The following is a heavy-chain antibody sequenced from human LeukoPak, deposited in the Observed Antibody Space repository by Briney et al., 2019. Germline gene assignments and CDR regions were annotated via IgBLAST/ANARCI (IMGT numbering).Heavy chain of an antibody. CDR3: VVTRTRGDH. CDR2: ISSRSNYI. J-gene: IGHJ4*02. Sequence: PGESLRLSCVASGFTFSSYSMNWVRQAPGKGLEWVSAISSRSNYIYYADSVKGRFTISRDNAKNSLYVQMNSLRAEDTAVYYCVVTRTRGDHWGQGTLVTVSS. V-gene: IGHV3-21*01. CDR1: GFTFSSYS. D-gene: IGHD2-21*01.